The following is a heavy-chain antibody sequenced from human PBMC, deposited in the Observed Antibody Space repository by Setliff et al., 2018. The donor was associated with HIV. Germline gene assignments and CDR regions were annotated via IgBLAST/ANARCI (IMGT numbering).Heavy chain of an antibody. D-gene: IGHD2-15*01. V-gene: IGHV3-7*03. J-gene: IGHJ6*03. CDR3: ARGRQGGRYCSGVSCRGGYYYYYMDV. CDR2: IKQDGSEK. Sequence: GVLKISCAASGFTFSSYAMSWVRQAPGKGLAWVANIKQDGSEKYYVDSVKGRFTISRDNAKSSLYLQMNSLRAEDTAVYYCARGRQGGRYCSGVSCRGGYYYYYMDVWGKGTTVTVSS. CDR1: GFTFSSYA.